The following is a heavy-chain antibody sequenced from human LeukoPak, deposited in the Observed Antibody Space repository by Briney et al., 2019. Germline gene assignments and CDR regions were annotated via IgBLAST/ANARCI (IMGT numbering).Heavy chain of an antibody. D-gene: IGHD3-10*01. CDR3: ARAEPRNLWFGESIPPDY. V-gene: IGHV1-8*03. CDR1: GYRFSSYD. Sequence: GASVKVSCTASGYRFSSYDINWVRQATGQGLEWMAYMNPNSGNTVFAQNFRDRLTITRSTSMSTAYMELTSLRSQDTAVYYCARAEPRNLWFGESIPPDYWGQGTLVTVSS. J-gene: IGHJ4*02. CDR2: MNPNSGNT.